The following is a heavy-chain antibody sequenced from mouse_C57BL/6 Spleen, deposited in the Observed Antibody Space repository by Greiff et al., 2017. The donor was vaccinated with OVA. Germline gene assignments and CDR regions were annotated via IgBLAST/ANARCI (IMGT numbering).Heavy chain of an antibody. CDR2: IDPENGDT. CDR1: GFNIKDDY. CDR3: TTPWFAY. Sequence: EVQLQQSGAELVRPGASVKLSCTASGFNIKDDYMHWVKQRPEQGLEWIGRIDPENGDTEYASKFQGKATITADTSSNTAYLQLSSLTSEDTAVYYCTTPWFAYWGQGTLVTVSA. V-gene: IGHV14-4*01. J-gene: IGHJ3*01.